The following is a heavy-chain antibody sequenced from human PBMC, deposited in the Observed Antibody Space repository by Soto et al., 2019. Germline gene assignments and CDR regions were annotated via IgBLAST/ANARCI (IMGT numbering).Heavy chain of an antibody. J-gene: IGHJ6*02. CDR1: GYTFTNYN. Sequence: QVQLVQSGAEVKKPGASVKISCKASGYTFTNYNLHWVRQAPGQGLEWTGVIIPSGEYTFYAQSFQGRVTFTRDTSTSTVTMERSSLRSEDTGVYYCARVQSYASGWNVDADYYDAMDVWGQGTAVTVSS. D-gene: IGHD6-19*01. CDR2: IIPSGEYT. CDR3: ARVQSYASGWNVDADYYDAMDV. V-gene: IGHV1-46*01.